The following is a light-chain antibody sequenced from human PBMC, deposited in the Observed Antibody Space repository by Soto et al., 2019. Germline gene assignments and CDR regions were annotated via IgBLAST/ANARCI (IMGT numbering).Light chain of an antibody. CDR3: QHVGGPTFT. V-gene: IGKV3-20*01. CDR2: GAS. J-gene: IGKJ5*01. CDR1: QSISTNQ. Sequence: EIVLTQSPATLSLSPGERATLSCRASQSISTNQLAWYQQKPGQAPRLLIYGASSRATGIADRFSGSGSGTDFTLTISRLEPEDFAVYYCQHVGGPTFTFGQGTRLET.